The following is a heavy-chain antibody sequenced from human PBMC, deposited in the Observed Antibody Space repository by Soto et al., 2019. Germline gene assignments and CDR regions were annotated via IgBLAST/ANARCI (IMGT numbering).Heavy chain of an antibody. CDR3: ARARRTLTAAAIYYGMDC. CDR2: LSTSGGTI. Sequence: SLRVSCAASGFNLNNFEGNWVRQAPAKGLELIAYLSTSGGTIYYADSVKGRFIISRDNANNSLSLHMNSLRGEDTAVYYCARARRTLTAAAIYYGMDCLGQGTTFIVS. V-gene: IGHV3-48*03. CDR1: GFNLNNFE. J-gene: IGHJ6*01. D-gene: IGHD2-2*01.